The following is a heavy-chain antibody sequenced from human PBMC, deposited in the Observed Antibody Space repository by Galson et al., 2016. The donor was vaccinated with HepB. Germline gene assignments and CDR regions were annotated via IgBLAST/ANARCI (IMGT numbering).Heavy chain of an antibody. CDR3: AKCRSSDSTSCPNY. CDR1: GFTFNNYA. Sequence: SLRLSCAASGFTFNNYAMTWVRQAPGKGLEWVSSISGSGGSTCYADSVKGRFTISRDNSKNTLYLQMNSLRAEDTALYFCAKCRSSDSTSCPNYWGQGTLVTVSS. J-gene: IGHJ4*02. V-gene: IGHV3-23*01. CDR2: ISGSGGST. D-gene: IGHD2-2*01.